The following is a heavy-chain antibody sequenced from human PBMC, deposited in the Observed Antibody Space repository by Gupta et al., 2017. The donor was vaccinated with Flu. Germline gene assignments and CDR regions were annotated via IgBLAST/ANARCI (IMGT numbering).Heavy chain of an antibody. CDR1: GGSISSSSYY. J-gene: IGHJ5*02. D-gene: IGHD3-3*01. CDR3: ARRWLDHDSWFDP. Sequence: QLQLQESGPGLVKPSETLSLTCTVSGGSISSSSYYWGWIRQPPGKGLEWIGSIYKSGSTYYNPSLKSRVTISVDTSKNQFSLKLSSVTAADTAVYYCARRWLDHDSWFDPWGQGTLVTVSS. CDR2: IYKSGST. V-gene: IGHV4-39*01.